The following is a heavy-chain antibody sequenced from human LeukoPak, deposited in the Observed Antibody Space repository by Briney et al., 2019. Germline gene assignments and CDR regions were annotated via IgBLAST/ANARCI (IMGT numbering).Heavy chain of an antibody. J-gene: IGHJ4*02. CDR2: IIGSGSST. CDR1: GFTFSSYA. V-gene: IGHV3-23*01. Sequence: GGSLRLSCAASGFTFSSYATSWVRQAPGKGLEWVSAIIGSGSSTYYADSVTGRFTISRDNSKNTLFLQMNSLRAEDTAVYYCAKDRAQQLVLDFWGQGTLVTVSS. D-gene: IGHD6-13*01. CDR3: AKDRAQQLVLDF.